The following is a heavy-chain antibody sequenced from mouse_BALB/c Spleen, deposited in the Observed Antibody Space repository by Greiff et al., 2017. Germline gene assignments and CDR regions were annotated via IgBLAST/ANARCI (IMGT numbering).Heavy chain of an antibody. CDR3: AREPYDYYAMDY. D-gene: IGHD2-10*02. Sequence: VESGGGLVQPGGSLKLSCAASGFTFSSYGMSWVRQTPDKRLELVATINSNGGSTYYPDSVKGRFTISRDNAKNTLYLQMSSLKSEDTAMYYCAREPYDYYAMDYWGQGTSVTVSS. CDR2: INSNGGST. J-gene: IGHJ4*01. V-gene: IGHV5-6-3*01. CDR1: GFTFSSYG.